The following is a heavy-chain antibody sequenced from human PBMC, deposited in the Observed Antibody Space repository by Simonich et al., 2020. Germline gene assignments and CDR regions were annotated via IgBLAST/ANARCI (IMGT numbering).Heavy chain of an antibody. CDR1: GFPFSCYS. V-gene: IGHV3-21*01. CDR2: ISSSSSYI. D-gene: IGHD3-3*01. Sequence: EVQLVESGGGLVKPGGSLRLSCAASGFPFSCYSMNWVRQSPGKGREWVSSISSSSSYIYYADSVKGRFTISRDNAKNSLYLQMNSLRAEDTAVYYCARKRFLEWFFDYWGQGTLVTVSS. J-gene: IGHJ4*02. CDR3: ARKRFLEWFFDY.